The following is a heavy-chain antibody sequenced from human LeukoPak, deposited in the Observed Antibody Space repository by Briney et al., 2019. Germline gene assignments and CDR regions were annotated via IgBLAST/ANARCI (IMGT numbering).Heavy chain of an antibody. J-gene: IGHJ5*02. V-gene: IGHV3-30*18. Sequence: GGSLRLSCAVSGFTFNEYGMHWFRQAPGKGLEWVAAISHDGSKTYSGDSVKGRFTISRDNSRNTLFLEMNSLRPEDTAMYYCAKDAGQWQNWNWFAPWGQGTLVIVSS. CDR1: GFTFNEYG. CDR2: ISHDGSKT. CDR3: AKDAGQWQNWNWFAP. D-gene: IGHD6-19*01.